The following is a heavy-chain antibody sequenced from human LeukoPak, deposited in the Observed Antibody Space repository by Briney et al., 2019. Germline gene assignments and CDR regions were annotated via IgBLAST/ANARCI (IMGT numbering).Heavy chain of an antibody. CDR3: ASGWSSGWYGGYYFDY. Sequence: SVNVSCKASGGTFSSYAISWVRQAPGQGLEWMGGIIPIFGTANYAQKFQGRVTITADESTSTAYMERSSLRSEDTAVYYCASGWSSGWYGGYYFDYWGQGTLVTVSS. V-gene: IGHV1-69*01. CDR1: GGTFSSYA. D-gene: IGHD6-19*01. CDR2: IIPIFGTA. J-gene: IGHJ4*02.